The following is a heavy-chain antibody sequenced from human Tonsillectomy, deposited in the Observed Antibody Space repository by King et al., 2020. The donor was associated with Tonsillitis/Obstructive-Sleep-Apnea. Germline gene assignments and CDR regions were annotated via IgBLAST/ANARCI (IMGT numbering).Heavy chain of an antibody. CDR1: GFTFSSYA. CDR3: ARDANYDFWSGYYDY. Sequence: VQLVESGGGVVQPGRSLRLSCAASGFTFSSYAMHWVRQAPGKGLEWVAVISYDGSNKYYADSVKGRFTISRDNSKNTLYLQMNSLRAEDTAVYYCARDANYDFWSGYYDYWGQGTLVTVSS. J-gene: IGHJ4*02. CDR2: ISYDGSNK. D-gene: IGHD3-3*01. V-gene: IGHV3-30*04.